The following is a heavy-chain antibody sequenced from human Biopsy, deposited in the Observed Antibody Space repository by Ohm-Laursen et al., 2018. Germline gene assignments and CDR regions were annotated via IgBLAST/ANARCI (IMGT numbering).Heavy chain of an antibody. Sequence: LRLSRAVYGFTFSSYAMTWFRQAPGQGLGWVLTFSGNSDIIYDTDSVKGRFTISRDNSKNTLYLQMNSLRADDTAVYYCALAAAQAVTHFDYWGQGTLVTVSS. CDR2: FSGNSDII. CDR3: ALAAAQAVTHFDY. J-gene: IGHJ4*02. CDR1: GFTFSSYA. D-gene: IGHD4-17*01. V-gene: IGHV3-23*01.